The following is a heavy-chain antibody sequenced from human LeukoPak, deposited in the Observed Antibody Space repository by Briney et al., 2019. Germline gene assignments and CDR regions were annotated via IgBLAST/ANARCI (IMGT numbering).Heavy chain of an antibody. CDR2: IDHSGIT. V-gene: IGHV4-34*01. D-gene: IGHD3-22*01. Sequence: SETLSLTCAVYGGSFSDYYWSWIRQPPGKGLEWIGEIDHSGITNYNPSLKSRLTISVDTSKNQFSLKLSSVTAADTALYYCARDARGVARSGYYPYYYYYYMDVWGKGTTVTISS. CDR3: ARDARGVARSGYYPYYYYYYMDV. CDR1: GGSFSDYY. J-gene: IGHJ6*03.